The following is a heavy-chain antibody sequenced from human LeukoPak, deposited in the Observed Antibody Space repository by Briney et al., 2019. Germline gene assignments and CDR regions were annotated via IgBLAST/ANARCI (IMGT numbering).Heavy chain of an antibody. Sequence: SQTLSPTCTVSGGSISSGGFYWSWIRQPAGKGLEWIGRIYISGSTNYNPSLQSRVTISVDTSKNQFSLKLRSVTAADTAVYYCARSTSFGVVIIDWGQGTLVTVSS. D-gene: IGHD3-3*01. V-gene: IGHV4-61*02. CDR2: IYISGST. J-gene: IGHJ4*02. CDR3: ARSTSFGVVIID. CDR1: GGSISSGGFY.